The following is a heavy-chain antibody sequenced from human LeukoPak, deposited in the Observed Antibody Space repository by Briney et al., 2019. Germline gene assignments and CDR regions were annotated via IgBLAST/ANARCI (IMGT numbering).Heavy chain of an antibody. CDR2: IIPILGIV. D-gene: IGHD6-6*01. V-gene: IGHV1-69*04. CDR3: ARGINSSSSYYYYGMDV. Sequence: SAKVSCKASGGTFSSYAISWVRQAPGQGLEWMGRIIPILGIVNYAQKFQGRVTITADKSTSTAYMELSSLRSEDTAVYYCARGINSSSSYYYYGMDVWGQGTTVTVSS. CDR1: GGTFSSYA. J-gene: IGHJ6*02.